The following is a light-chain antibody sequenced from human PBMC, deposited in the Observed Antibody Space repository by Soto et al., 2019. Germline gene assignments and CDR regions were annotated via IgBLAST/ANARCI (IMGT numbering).Light chain of an antibody. CDR2: AAT. Sequence: VVTQSPGTLSLSTGERATLSCRASQIVTINSIAWYQQKPDQPPRLLIYAATTWASAIPARFSGSGSGTEFTLTISRLQPEDFAMYYCQQYGDSPFAFGHGTRVDVK. CDR3: QQYGDSPFA. J-gene: IGKJ3*01. V-gene: IGKV3-20*01. CDR1: QIVTINS.